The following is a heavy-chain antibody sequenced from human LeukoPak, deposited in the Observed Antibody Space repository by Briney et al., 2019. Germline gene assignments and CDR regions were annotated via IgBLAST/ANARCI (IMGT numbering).Heavy chain of an antibody. CDR3: ARGLRYFDWLLYFDY. D-gene: IGHD3-9*01. J-gene: IGHJ4*02. Sequence: ASVKVSCKASGYTFIGYYMRWVRQAPGQGLEWMGWINPSSGGTNYAQNFQGRVTMTRDTSISTAYMDLSRLRSDDTAVYYCARGLRYFDWLLYFDYWGQGTLVTVSS. CDR1: GYTFIGYY. V-gene: IGHV1-2*02. CDR2: INPSSGGT.